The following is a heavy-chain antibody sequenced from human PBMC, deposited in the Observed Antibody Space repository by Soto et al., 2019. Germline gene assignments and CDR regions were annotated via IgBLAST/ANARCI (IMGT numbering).Heavy chain of an antibody. Sequence: EVQLVESGGGLIQPGGSLRLSCAASGFTVSSNYMTWVRQAPGKGLEWVSVLYSGGSTYYADSVKGRFTISRDNSKNMLYLQMNSLRAEDTALYYCARDSRNRNFFDYWGQGTPVTVSS. V-gene: IGHV3-53*01. J-gene: IGHJ4*02. CDR2: LYSGGST. D-gene: IGHD2-2*01. CDR3: ARDSRNRNFFDY. CDR1: GFTVSSNY.